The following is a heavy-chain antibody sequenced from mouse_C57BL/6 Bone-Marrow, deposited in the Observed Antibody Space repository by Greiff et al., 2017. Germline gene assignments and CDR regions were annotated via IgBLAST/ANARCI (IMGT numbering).Heavy chain of an antibody. J-gene: IGHJ4*01. CDR1: GYTFTNYW. CDR3: ARSYDYDDYTMDY. V-gene: IGHV1-64*01. Sequence: VQLQQPGAELVKPGASVKLSCKASGYTFTNYWMHWVKQRPGQGLEWIGMMHPNGGSPDYNEKFKSEATLSVDKSSRTAYMELSSLTSEDSAVYYCARSYDYDDYTMDYWGQGTSATVSS. CDR2: MHPNGGSP. D-gene: IGHD2-4*01.